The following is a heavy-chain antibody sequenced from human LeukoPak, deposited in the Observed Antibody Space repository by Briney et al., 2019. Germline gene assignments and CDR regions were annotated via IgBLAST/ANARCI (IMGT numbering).Heavy chain of an antibody. CDR1: GGSISNYD. Sequence: SETLSLTCSVSGGSISNYDWNWIRQPAGKGLEWIGRIYSSGSTDQNPSLKSRVTISVDTSKNQFSLKLSSVTAADTAVYYCARRAPSGERDYFDYWGQGTLVTVSS. D-gene: IGHD7-27*01. CDR3: ARRAPSGERDYFDY. CDR2: IYSSGST. J-gene: IGHJ4*02. V-gene: IGHV4-4*07.